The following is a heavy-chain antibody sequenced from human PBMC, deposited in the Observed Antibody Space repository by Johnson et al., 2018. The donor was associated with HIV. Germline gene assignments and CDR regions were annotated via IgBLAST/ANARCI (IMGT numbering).Heavy chain of an antibody. Sequence: VQLVESGGGLVQPGGSLRLSYAASGFTVSSNYMSWVRQAPGKGLEWVSVIYSGGNTYYTDSVKGRFTIYRDNSKNTVYLQLNSLVGDDTAVYYCARVPDYGDYGDAFDIWGQVTIVTVSS. V-gene: IGHV3-66*01. CDR1: GFTVSSNY. CDR3: ARVPDYGDYGDAFDI. D-gene: IGHD4-17*01. J-gene: IGHJ3*02. CDR2: IYSGGNT.